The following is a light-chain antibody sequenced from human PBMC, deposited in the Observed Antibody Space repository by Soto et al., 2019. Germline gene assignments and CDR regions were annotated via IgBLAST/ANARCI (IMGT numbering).Light chain of an antibody. CDR2: GAS. CDR1: RSVSSN. Sequence: EIVMTQSPATLSVSPGERATLFCRASRSVSSNLAWYQQKPGQAPRLLIYGASTRATGIPARFSGSGSGTEFTLTISSLQSEDFALYYCQQYNNWPPKTFGQGTKVKIK. CDR3: QQYNNWPPKT. V-gene: IGKV3-15*01. J-gene: IGKJ1*01.